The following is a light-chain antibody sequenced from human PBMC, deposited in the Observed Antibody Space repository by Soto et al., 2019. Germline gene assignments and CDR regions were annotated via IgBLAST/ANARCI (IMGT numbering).Light chain of an antibody. J-gene: IGKJ1*01. CDR2: AVS. V-gene: IGKV3-15*01. Sequence: EIMMTQSPGTLSASPGERATLSCRASQSVSSNLAWYQQTPGQAPRLLIYAVSTRATGIPARFSGSGSGTELTLTISSLQSEDFAVYYCQQYNKWPLTFGQGTKVEIK. CDR1: QSVSSN. CDR3: QQYNKWPLT.